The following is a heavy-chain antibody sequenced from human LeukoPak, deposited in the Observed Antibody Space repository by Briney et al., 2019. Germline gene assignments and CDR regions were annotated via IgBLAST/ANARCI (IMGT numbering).Heavy chain of an antibody. V-gene: IGHV3-30*02. CDR3: AKGGPGTLRDYYYGMDV. Sequence: GSLRLSCAASGFTFSSYGMHWVRQAPGKGLEWVAFIRYDGSNKYYADSVKGRFTISRDNSKNTLFLQVNSLRAEDTAVYYCAKGGPGTLRDYYYGMDVWGQGTTVTVSS. CDR2: IRYDGSNK. D-gene: IGHD1-1*01. J-gene: IGHJ6*02. CDR1: GFTFSSYG.